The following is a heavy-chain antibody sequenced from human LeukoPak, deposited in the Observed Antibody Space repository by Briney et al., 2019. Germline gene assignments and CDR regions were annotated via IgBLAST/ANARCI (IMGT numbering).Heavy chain of an antibody. CDR2: MNPNNGNT. CDR1: GYTFTSYD. V-gene: IGHV1-8*01. J-gene: IGHJ4*02. CDR3: ARPAGDFDY. Sequence: ASVNVSCKASGYTFTSYDINWLRQATGQGLEWMGWMNPNNGNTGYAQKSQGRVTMTRDTSISTAYMEPSRLRSEDTAVYYCARPAGDFDYWGQGTLVTVSS. D-gene: IGHD4-17*01.